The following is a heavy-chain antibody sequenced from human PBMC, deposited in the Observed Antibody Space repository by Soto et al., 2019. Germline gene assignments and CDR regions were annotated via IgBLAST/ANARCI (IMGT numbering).Heavy chain of an antibody. CDR1: GYTFSGYD. D-gene: IGHD3-3*01. CDR2: VSPDSGST. V-gene: IGHV1-8*01. J-gene: IGHJ6*02. CDR3: ARATELRYVEWSVYRGGNYAMDV. Sequence: QVQLVQSGAEVKKPGASVRVSCKASGYTFSGYDINWVRQATGQGLEWMGWVSPDSGSTGYAGIFQGRVTMTWYRSTTTAYMDLSRLTSDDSAVYYCARATELRYVEWSVYRGGNYAMDVWGQGTTVTVSS.